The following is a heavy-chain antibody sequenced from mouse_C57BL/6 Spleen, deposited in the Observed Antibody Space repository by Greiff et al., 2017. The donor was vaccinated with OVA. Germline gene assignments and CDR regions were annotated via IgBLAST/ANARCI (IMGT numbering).Heavy chain of an antibody. CDR1: GFTFSSYA. D-gene: IGHD1-1*01. Sequence: EVKLEESGEGLVKPGGSLKLSCAASGFTFSSYAMSWVRQTPEKRLEWVAYISSGGDYIYYADTVKGRFTISRDNARNTLYLQMSSLKSEDTAMYYCTRETYGYYFDYWGQGTTLTVSS. CDR3: TRETYGYYFDY. J-gene: IGHJ2*01. V-gene: IGHV5-9-1*02. CDR2: ISSGGDYI.